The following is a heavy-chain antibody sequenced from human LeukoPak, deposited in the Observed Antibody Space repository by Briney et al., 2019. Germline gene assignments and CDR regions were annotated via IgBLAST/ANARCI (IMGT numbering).Heavy chain of an antibody. J-gene: IGHJ4*02. CDR1: GYTFTSYG. Sequence: ASVKVPCKASGYTFTSYGISWVRQAPGQGLEWMGWISAYNGNTNYAQKLQGRVTMTTDTSTSTAYMELRSLRSDDTAVYYCARETWFGELFLVDYWGQGTLVTVSS. CDR2: ISAYNGNT. CDR3: ARETWFGELFLVDY. D-gene: IGHD3-10*01. V-gene: IGHV1-18*01.